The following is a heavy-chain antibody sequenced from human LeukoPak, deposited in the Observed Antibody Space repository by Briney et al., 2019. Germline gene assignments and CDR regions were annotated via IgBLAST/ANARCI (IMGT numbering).Heavy chain of an antibody. J-gene: IGHJ4*02. CDR2: ISGSGDST. Sequence: GASLRLSCAASGFTFSTYAMNWVRQAPGKGLEWVSGISGSGDSTYYAKSVKGRFTISRDNSKNTLYLQMNSLRAEDTAVYYCAKGTGSSGWYLLDYWGQGTLVTVSS. V-gene: IGHV3-23*01. CDR1: GFTFSTYA. D-gene: IGHD6-19*01. CDR3: AKGTGSSGWYLLDY.